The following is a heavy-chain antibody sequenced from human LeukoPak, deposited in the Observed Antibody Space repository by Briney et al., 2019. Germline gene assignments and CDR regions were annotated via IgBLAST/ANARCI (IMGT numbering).Heavy chain of an antibody. J-gene: IGHJ4*02. CDR3: VRSLRSADF. Sequence: GGSLRLSCEASGFAFSNYWMHWVRQAPGKGLMWVSQISTDGSQTFYADSVKGRFTISRENAKNTLFLQMDSLRPEDTAVYYCVRSLRSADFWGQGTLVTVSS. V-gene: IGHV3-74*01. CDR2: ISTDGSQT. CDR1: GFAFSNYW.